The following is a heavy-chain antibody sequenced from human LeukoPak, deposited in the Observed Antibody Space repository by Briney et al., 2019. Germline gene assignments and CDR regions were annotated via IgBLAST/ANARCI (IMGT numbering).Heavy chain of an antibody. CDR2: IYSGGST. CDR1: GFTFSSYS. V-gene: IGHV3-66*01. CDR3: ARLRDWFDP. J-gene: IGHJ5*02. Sequence: PGGSLRLSCAASGFTFSSYSMNWVRQAPGKGLEWVSVIYSGGSTYYADSVKGRFTISRDNSKNTLYLQMNSLRAEDTAVYYCARLRDWFDPWGQGTLVTVSS.